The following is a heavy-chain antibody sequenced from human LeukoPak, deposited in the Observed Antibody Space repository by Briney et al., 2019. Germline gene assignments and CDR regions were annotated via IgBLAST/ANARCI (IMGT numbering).Heavy chain of an antibody. V-gene: IGHV2-70*11. CDR2: IDWDDDK. J-gene: IGHJ4*02. CDR3: ARIRRGYSYGYEVYYFDY. D-gene: IGHD5-18*01. CDR1: GFSLSTSGMG. Sequence: SGPTLVNPTQTLTLTCTFSGFSLSTSGMGVGWIRQPPGKALEWLARIDWDDDKYYSTSLKTRLTISKDTSKNQVVLTMTNMDPVDTATYYCARIRRGYSYGYEVYYFDYWGQGTLVTVSS.